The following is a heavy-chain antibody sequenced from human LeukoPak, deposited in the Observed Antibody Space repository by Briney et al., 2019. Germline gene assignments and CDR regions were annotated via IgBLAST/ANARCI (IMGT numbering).Heavy chain of an antibody. CDR2: MNPNSGNT. CDR1: GYSFTSYD. CDR3: ARGGLWSPDDY. D-gene: IGHD4/OR15-4a*01. Sequence: ASVKVSCKVSGYSFTSYDINWVRQAPGQGLEWMGWMNPNSGNTGYAQKFQGRVTMTRNTSISTAYMELSSLRSEDTAVYYCARGGLWSPDDYWGQGTLVTVSS. V-gene: IGHV1-8*01. J-gene: IGHJ4*02.